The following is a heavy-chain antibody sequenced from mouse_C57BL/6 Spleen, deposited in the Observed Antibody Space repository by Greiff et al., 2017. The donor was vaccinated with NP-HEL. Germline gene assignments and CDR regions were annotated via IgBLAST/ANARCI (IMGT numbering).Heavy chain of an antibody. D-gene: IGHD1-1*01. V-gene: IGHV14-3*01. CDR2: IDPANGNT. Sequence: VHVKQSVAELVRPGASVKLSCTASGFNIKNTYMHWVKQRPEQGLEWIGRIDPANGNTKYAPKFQGKATITADTSSNTAYLQLSSLTSEDTAIYYCARDYYGSSPWWYFDVWGTGTTVTVSS. CDR3: ARDYYGSSPWWYFDV. J-gene: IGHJ1*03. CDR1: GFNIKNTY.